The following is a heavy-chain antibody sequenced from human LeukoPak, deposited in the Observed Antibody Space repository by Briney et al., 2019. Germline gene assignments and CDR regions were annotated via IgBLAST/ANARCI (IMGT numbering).Heavy chain of an antibody. D-gene: IGHD6-13*01. V-gene: IGHV3-23*01. CDR2: ISPSGDIT. J-gene: IGHJ4*02. Sequence: GGSLRLSCGASGFTFGTYWMHWVRQAPGKGLVWVSGISPSGDITYYADSVKGRFIISRDNSKNTLYLQMNSLRADDTAVYYCATDGAAAATYGDFDYWGQGTLVTVSS. CDR3: ATDGAAAATYGDFDY. CDR1: GFTFGTYW.